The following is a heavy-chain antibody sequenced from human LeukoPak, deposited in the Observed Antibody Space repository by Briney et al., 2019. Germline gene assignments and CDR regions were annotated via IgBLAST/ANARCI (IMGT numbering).Heavy chain of an antibody. D-gene: IGHD3-3*01. CDR1: GGSFSGYY. Sequence: SETLSLTCAVYGGSFSGYYWSWIRQPPGKGLEWIGEINHSGSTNYNPSLKSRVTISVDTSKNQFSLKLSSVTAADTAVYYCARDGDFWSGYRWFDPWGQGTLVTVPS. CDR3: ARDGDFWSGYRWFDP. V-gene: IGHV4-34*01. J-gene: IGHJ5*02. CDR2: INHSGST.